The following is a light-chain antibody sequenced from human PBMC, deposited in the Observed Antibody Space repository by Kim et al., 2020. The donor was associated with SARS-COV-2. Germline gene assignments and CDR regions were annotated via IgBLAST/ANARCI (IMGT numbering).Light chain of an antibody. CDR1: QDIASY. Sequence: GDRVTITCRASQDIASYLAWYQQKAGKAPKLLIYGASTLQSGVPSTFSGSGSGTDFTLTISSLRPEDFATYYCQQVKSYPFTFGQGTKL. CDR2: GAS. V-gene: IGKV1-9*01. J-gene: IGKJ2*01. CDR3: QQVKSYPFT.